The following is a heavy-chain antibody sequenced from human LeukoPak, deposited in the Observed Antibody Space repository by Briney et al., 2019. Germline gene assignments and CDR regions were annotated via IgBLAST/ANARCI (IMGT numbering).Heavy chain of an antibody. D-gene: IGHD6-13*01. CDR2: IDLSGDTI. V-gene: IGHV3-11*04. Sequence: GGSLRLSCVASGFTFSDYYMSWIRQSPEKGLERVSYIDLSGDTIYYADSVKGRFTISRDSAKNSLYLRMNALRAEDTAVYYCARYRGHSTTWPYFCDYWGQGTLVTVSS. J-gene: IGHJ4*02. CDR1: GFTFSDYY. CDR3: ARYRGHSTTWPYFCDY.